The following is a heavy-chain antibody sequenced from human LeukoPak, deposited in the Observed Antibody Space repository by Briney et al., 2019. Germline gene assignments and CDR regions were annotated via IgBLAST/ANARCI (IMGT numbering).Heavy chain of an antibody. D-gene: IGHD3-22*01. V-gene: IGHV4-39*01. CDR3: ARLGETYYYDSSGYYHNHDY. Sequence: PSETLSLTCTVSGGSISSTTYYWGWIRQPPGKGLEWIGTIYYSGSTYYNPSLKSRVTISVDTSKNQFSLKLSSVTAADTAVYYCARLGETYYYDSSGYYHNHDYWGQGTLVTVSS. J-gene: IGHJ4*02. CDR2: IYYSGST. CDR1: GGSISSTTYY.